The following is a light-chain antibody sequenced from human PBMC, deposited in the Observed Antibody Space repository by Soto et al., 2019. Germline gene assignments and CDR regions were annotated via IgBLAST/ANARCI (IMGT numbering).Light chain of an antibody. J-gene: IGKJ1*01. V-gene: IGKV1-9*01. CDR1: QGISSN. CDR3: LQVYSFPRT. CDR2: AAS. Sequence: QLTQSPSSLSSSFGDRVTITCRASQGISSNLAWFQQKPGKAPQYLIQAASILQSGVPSRFSGSGSGTEFILSINNLQPEDFASYFCLQVYSFPRTFGLGTKVDI.